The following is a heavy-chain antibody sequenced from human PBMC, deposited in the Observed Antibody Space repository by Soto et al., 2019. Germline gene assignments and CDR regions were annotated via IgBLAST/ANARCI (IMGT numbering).Heavy chain of an antibody. CDR1: GGSFSGYY. D-gene: IGHD1-26*01. CDR2: INHSGST. CDR3: ARRAVGATGFDY. Sequence: QVQLQQWGAGLLKPSETPSLTCAVYGGSFSGYYWSWIRQPPGKGLEWIGEINHSGSTNYNPSLKSRVTISVDTSKNQFSLKLSSVTAADTAVYYCARRAVGATGFDYWGQGTLVTVSS. V-gene: IGHV4-34*01. J-gene: IGHJ4*02.